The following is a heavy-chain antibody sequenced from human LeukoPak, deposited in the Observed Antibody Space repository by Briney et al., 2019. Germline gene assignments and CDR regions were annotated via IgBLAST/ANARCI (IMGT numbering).Heavy chain of an antibody. J-gene: IGHJ6*03. Sequence: GGSLRLSCAASGFTVSSNYMSWVRQAPGKGLEWVSVIYSGGSTYYADSVKGRFTISRDNSKNTLYLQMNSLRAEDTAVYYCARATRGYSSSSPYYYYYMDVWGKGTTVTVSS. V-gene: IGHV3-53*01. CDR2: IYSGGST. CDR3: ARATRGYSSSSPYYYYYMDV. D-gene: IGHD6-6*01. CDR1: GFTVSSNY.